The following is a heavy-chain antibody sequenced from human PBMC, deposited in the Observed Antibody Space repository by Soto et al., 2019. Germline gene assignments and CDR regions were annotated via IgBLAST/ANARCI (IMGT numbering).Heavy chain of an antibody. V-gene: IGHV1-2*02. CDR3: ARGGGVGVAGSAAFDM. CDR1: GYPVTAYY. Sequence: QLHLVQSGAVVKKPGASVTVSCSASGYPVTAYYMHWVRQAPGRGLEWMGGINPATGAAKYTQTFQGMVTMTRDTPTSTVFMELSGLTSEDTAVFYCARGGGVGVAGSAAFDMWGQGTLVTVSS. D-gene: IGHD3-3*01. CDR2: INPATGAA. J-gene: IGHJ3*02.